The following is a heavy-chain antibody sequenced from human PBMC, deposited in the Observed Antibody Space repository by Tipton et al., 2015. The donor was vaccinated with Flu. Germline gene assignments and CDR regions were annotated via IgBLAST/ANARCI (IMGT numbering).Heavy chain of an antibody. J-gene: IGHJ4*02. V-gene: IGHV1-69*01. Sequence: QVQLVQSGAEVKKPGSSVTVSCKASGGTFSDYAISWVRQAPGQGLEWMGGIIPMFGRANYAQKFKGRVTITADEFTNTAYMELSSPTSEDTAVYYCARRYNSGSGSYSPWGYWGQGTRVTVSS. CDR1: GGTFSDYA. CDR3: ARRYNSGSGSYSPWGY. D-gene: IGHD3-10*01. CDR2: IIPMFGRA.